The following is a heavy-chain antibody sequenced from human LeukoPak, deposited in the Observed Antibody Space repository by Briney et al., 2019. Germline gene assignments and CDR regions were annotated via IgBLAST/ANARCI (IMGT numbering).Heavy chain of an antibody. CDR1: GFTFSSYS. D-gene: IGHD2-2*01. V-gene: IGHV3-21*01. Sequence: AGSLRLYCAASGFTFSSYSMNWVRQAPGKGLEWVASINSGGSYIYYADSVKGRITNSSDNAKNSLYLQMNRMRPEDTALYYGASALTAASDYWGQGTLVTVSS. CDR2: INSGGSYI. J-gene: IGHJ4*02. CDR3: ASALTAASDY.